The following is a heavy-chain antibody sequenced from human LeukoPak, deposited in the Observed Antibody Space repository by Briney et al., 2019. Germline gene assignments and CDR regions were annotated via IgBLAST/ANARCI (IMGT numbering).Heavy chain of an antibody. Sequence: SVTVSCTASVGTFSSYSISWVRQAPAQGLEWVGGVFPIFGTANYEQKFQGKVTITTDESTSTAYMELSSLRCEDTAVYYCASPRYQLPRSKYYYHYRDVGGKGTTVTVSS. CDR2: VFPIFGTA. V-gene: IGHV1-69*05. D-gene: IGHD2-2*01. CDR1: VGTFSSYS. CDR3: ASPRYQLPRSKYYYHYRDV. J-gene: IGHJ6*03.